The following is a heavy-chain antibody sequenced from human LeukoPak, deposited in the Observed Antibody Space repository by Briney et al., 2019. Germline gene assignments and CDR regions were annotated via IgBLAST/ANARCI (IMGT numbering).Heavy chain of an antibody. V-gene: IGHV3-64*01. D-gene: IGHD6-6*01. CDR3: ARDRAARGYYYYYMDA. CDR2: ISSNGGST. Sequence: GGSLRLSCAASGFTFSSYAMHWVRQAPGKGLEYVSAISSNGGSTYYANSVKGRFTISRDNSKNTLYLQMGSLRAEDMAVYYCARDRAARGYYYYYMDAWGKGTTVTVSS. CDR1: GFTFSSYA. J-gene: IGHJ6*03.